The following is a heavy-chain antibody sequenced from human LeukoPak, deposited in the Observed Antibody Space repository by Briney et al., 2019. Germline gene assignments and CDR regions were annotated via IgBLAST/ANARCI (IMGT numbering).Heavy chain of an antibody. J-gene: IGHJ6*03. Sequence: GGSLRLSCVASGFTFSSYAMNWVRQAPRKGLEWLSRISDSPDITYYTDSVKGRFTISRSNSNNTVYLQMNNLRADDTAVYYCARRARVRMVYFYYFMDIWGKGTTVTVSS. CDR3: ARRARVRMVYFYYFMDI. D-gene: IGHD2-8*01. CDR1: GFTFSSYA. CDR2: ISDSPDIT. V-gene: IGHV3-23*01.